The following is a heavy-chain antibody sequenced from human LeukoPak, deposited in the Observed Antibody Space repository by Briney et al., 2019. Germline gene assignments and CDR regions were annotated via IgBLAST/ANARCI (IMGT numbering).Heavy chain of an antibody. CDR2: ISSSSSTI. Sequence: PGGSLRLSCAASGFTFSSYSMNWVRQAPGKGLEWVSYISSSSSTIYYADSVKGRFTISRDNAKNSLYLQMNSLRAEDTAVYYCVKDYDFWSGYYPMVDYWGQGTLVTVSS. D-gene: IGHD3-3*01. V-gene: IGHV3-48*04. CDR3: VKDYDFWSGYYPMVDY. J-gene: IGHJ4*02. CDR1: GFTFSSYS.